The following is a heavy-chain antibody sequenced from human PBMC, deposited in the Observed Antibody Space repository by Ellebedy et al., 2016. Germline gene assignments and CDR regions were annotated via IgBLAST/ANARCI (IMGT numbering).Heavy chain of an antibody. D-gene: IGHD5-12*01. CDR3: ARGRAYSGYDHGMDV. J-gene: IGHJ6*02. CDR2: IHYSGST. V-gene: IGHV4-59*01. CDR1: GGSITTYF. Sequence: SETLSLTCTVSGGSITTYFWSWIRQPPGKGLEWIGYIHYSGSTNYNPSLKSRVTISVDTSKNQFSLKLSSVTAADTAVYYCARGRAYSGYDHGMDVWGRGTTVTVSS.